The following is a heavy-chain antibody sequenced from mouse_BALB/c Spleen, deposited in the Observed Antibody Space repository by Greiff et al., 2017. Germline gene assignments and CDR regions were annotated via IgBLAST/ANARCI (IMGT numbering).Heavy chain of an antibody. D-gene: IGHD2-4*01. J-gene: IGHJ4*01. Sequence: QVQLKESGPGLVAPSQSLSITCTVSGFSLTGYGVNWVRQPPGKGLEWLGMIWGDGSTDYNSALKSRLSISKDNSKSQVFLKMNSLQTDDTARYYCARDRGMITTSGAMDYWGQGTSVTVSS. CDR2: IWGDGST. CDR1: GFSLTGYG. CDR3: ARDRGMITTSGAMDY. V-gene: IGHV2-6-7*01.